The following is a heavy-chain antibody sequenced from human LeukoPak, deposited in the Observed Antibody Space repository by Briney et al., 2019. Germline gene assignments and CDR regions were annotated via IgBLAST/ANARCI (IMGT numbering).Heavy chain of an antibody. CDR2: INTNTGNP. D-gene: IGHD6-19*01. CDR1: GYTFTSYA. J-gene: IGHJ4*02. Sequence: GASVKVSCKASGYTFTSYAMNWVRQAPGQGLEWMGWINTNTGNPTYAQGFTGRFVFSLDTSVSTAYLQISSLKAEDTAVYYCARDTSSSGWYNHFDYWGQGTLVTVSS. V-gene: IGHV7-4-1*02. CDR3: ARDTSSSGWYNHFDY.